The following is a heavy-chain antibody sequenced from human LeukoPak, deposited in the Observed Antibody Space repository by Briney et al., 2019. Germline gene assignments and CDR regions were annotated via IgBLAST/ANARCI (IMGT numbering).Heavy chain of an antibody. Sequence: PGGSLRLSCAASGFTFSTYWMHWVRQAPGTGLVWVSGIRSDGSSTIYADSVKGRFTISRDNARNTLYLQMNSLRAEDTAVYYCARDSSGWGFDYWGQGSLVTVSS. CDR1: GFTFSTYW. J-gene: IGHJ4*02. CDR3: ARDSSGWGFDY. V-gene: IGHV3-74*01. D-gene: IGHD6-25*01. CDR2: IRSDGSST.